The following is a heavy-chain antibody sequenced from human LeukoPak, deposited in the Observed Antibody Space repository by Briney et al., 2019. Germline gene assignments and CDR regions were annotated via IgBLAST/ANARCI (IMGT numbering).Heavy chain of an antibody. CDR2: IYYSGST. D-gene: IGHD3-22*01. Sequence: SETLSLTCTVSGGSISSSSYYWGWLRQPPGKGLEWIGSIYYSGSTYYSPSLKSRVTISVDTSKNQFSLKLSSVTAADTAVYYCASGHYDSSGYLDYWGQGTLVTVSS. V-gene: IGHV4-39*01. CDR3: ASGHYDSSGYLDY. CDR1: GGSISSSSYY. J-gene: IGHJ4*02.